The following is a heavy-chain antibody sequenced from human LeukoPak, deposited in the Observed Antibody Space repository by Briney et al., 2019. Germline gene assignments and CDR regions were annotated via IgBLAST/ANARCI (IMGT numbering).Heavy chain of an antibody. CDR1: GYTFTSYD. V-gene: IGHV1-8*01. CDR3: AREWPDFWSGYFTYYYYYGMDV. D-gene: IGHD3-3*01. CDR2: MNPNSGNT. Sequence: ASVKVSCKASGYTFTSYDINWVRQATGQGLEWMGWMNPNSGNTGYAQKFQGRGTMTRNTSISTAYMELSSLRSEDTAVYYCAREWPDFWSGYFTYYYYYGMDVWGQGTTVTVSS. J-gene: IGHJ6*02.